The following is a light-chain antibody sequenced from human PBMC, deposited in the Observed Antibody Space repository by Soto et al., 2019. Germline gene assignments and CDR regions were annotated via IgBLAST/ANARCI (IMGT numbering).Light chain of an antibody. V-gene: IGKV1-39*01. CDR2: DAS. CDR1: QSISNF. Sequence: DIQMTQSPSSLSVSVGDRVTFTCRASQSISNFLNWYQQKPGQAPSLLIYDASSLQSGVPSRFRGSGSGTDFTLTISSLHPDEFAAYYCQQRYSTSPLTFGGGTKVEIK. CDR3: QQRYSTSPLT. J-gene: IGKJ4*01.